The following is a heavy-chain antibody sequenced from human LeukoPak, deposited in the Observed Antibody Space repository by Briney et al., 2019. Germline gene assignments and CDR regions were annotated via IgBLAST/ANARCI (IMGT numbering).Heavy chain of an antibody. CDR2: INPNSGGT. CDR3: ARECSTSCSGLADY. CDR1: GYTFTGYY. V-gene: IGHV1-2*02. D-gene: IGHD2-2*01. Sequence: ASVKVSCKASGYTFTGYYMHWVRQAPGQGLEWMGWINPNSGGTNYAQKFQGRVTMTRDTSISTAYMELSRLRSDDTALYYCARECSTSCSGLADYWGQGTLVTVSS. J-gene: IGHJ4*02.